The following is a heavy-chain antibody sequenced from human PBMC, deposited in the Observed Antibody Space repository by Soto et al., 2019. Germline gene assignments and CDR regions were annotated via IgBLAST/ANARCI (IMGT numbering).Heavy chain of an antibody. CDR2: IIPILGIA. Sequence: ASVKVSCKASGGTFSSYTISWVRQAPGQGLEWMGRIIPILGIANYAQKFQGRVTITADKSTSTAYMELSSLRSEDTAVYYCADTYCTNGVCSTDNWFDPWGQGTLVTVSS. V-gene: IGHV1-69*02. CDR3: ADTYCTNGVCSTDNWFDP. J-gene: IGHJ5*02. D-gene: IGHD2-8*01. CDR1: GGTFSSYT.